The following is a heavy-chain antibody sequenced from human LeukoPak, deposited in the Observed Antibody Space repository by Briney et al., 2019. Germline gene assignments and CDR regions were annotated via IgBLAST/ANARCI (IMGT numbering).Heavy chain of an antibody. V-gene: IGHV3-21*01. CDR3: ARDSYDFWSGYSWYRSYHWFDP. CDR2: ISSSSSYI. Sequence: GGSLRLSCAASGFTFSSYSMNWVRQAPGKGLEWVSSISSSSSYIYYADSVKGRFTISRDNAKNSLYLQMNSLRAEDTAVYYCARDSYDFWSGYSWYRSYHWFDPWGQGTLVTVSS. D-gene: IGHD3-3*01. CDR1: GFTFSSYS. J-gene: IGHJ5*02.